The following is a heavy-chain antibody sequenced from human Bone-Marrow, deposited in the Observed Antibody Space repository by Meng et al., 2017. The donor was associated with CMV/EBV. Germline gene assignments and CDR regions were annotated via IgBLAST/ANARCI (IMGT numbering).Heavy chain of an antibody. D-gene: IGHD1/OR15-1a*01. CDR2: INRKSDRI. CDR3: NWNNCYYGMDV. J-gene: IGHJ6*02. Sequence: SLKISCAASGFTFSDYALHWVRQAPGKGLEWVSGINRKSDRIGYADSVKGRFTISRDNGKKSLHLQMNSLRAEDTAVYYCNWNNCYYGMDVWGQGTTVTVSS. CDR1: GFTFSDYA. V-gene: IGHV3-9*01.